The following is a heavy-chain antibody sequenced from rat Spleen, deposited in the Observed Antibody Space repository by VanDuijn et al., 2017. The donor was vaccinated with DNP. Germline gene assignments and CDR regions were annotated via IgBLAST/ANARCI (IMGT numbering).Heavy chain of an antibody. Sequence: EVQLVESGGGLVQPGRSLKLSCAASGFTFSNYDMAWVRQAPTKGLEWVASISPSGGSTYYRDSVKGRFTVSRDHAKNTLYLRLNSLRSEDTATYYCASGFGWFAYWGQGTLVTVSS. CDR3: ASGFGWFAY. CDR2: ISPSGGST. D-gene: IGHD4-1*01. CDR1: GFTFSNYD. V-gene: IGHV5-19*01. J-gene: IGHJ3*01.